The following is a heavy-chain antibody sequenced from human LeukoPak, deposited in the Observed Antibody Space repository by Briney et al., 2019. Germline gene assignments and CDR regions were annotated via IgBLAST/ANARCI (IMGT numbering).Heavy chain of an antibody. J-gene: IGHJ4*02. D-gene: IGHD3-9*01. Sequence: TASETLSLTCAVSGYSISSGYYWGWIRQPPGKGLEWIGSIYHSGSTYYNPSLKSRVTISVDTSKNQFSLKLSSVTAADTAVYYCARIPDYDILTGPDYWGQGTLVTVSS. CDR2: IYHSGST. V-gene: IGHV4-38-2*01. CDR1: GYSISSGYY. CDR3: ARIPDYDILTGPDY.